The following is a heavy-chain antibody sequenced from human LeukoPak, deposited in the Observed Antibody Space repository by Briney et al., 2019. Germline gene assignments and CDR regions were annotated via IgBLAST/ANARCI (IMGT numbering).Heavy chain of an antibody. J-gene: IGHJ4*02. CDR3: ARRRAVAGDFDY. CDR2: IYYSGST. V-gene: IGHV4-39*01. D-gene: IGHD6-19*01. CDR1: GGSISSSSYY. Sequence: SETLFLTCTVSGGSISSSSYYWGWIRQPPGKGLEWIGSIYYSGSTYYNPSLKSRVTISVDTSKNQFSLKLSSVTAADTAVYYCARRRAVAGDFDYWGQGTLVTVSS.